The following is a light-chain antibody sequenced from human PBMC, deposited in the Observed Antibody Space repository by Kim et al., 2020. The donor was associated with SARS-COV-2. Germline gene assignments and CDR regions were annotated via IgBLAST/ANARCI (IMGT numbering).Light chain of an antibody. V-gene: IGLV2-14*03. CDR3: SSYTSSSTLRV. CDR1: SSDVGGYKY. CDR2: DVS. J-gene: IGLJ2*01. Sequence: QSITISCTGTSSDVGGYKYVSWYQQHPGKAPKLMIYDVSNRPSGVSNRFSGSKSGNTASLTISGIQAEDEADYYCSSYTSSSTLRVFGGGTQLTVL.